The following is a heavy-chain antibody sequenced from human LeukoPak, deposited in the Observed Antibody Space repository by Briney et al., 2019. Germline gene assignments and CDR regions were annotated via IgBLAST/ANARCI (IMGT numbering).Heavy chain of an antibody. J-gene: IGHJ4*02. Sequence: SVKVSCKASGGTFSSYTISWVRQAPGQGLEWMGRIIPILGIANYAQKFQGRVTITADKSTSTAYMELSSLRSEDTAVYCCARDRRGSTTADYWGQGTLVTVSS. CDR2: IIPILGIA. D-gene: IGHD2-2*01. V-gene: IGHV1-69*04. CDR1: GGTFSSYT. CDR3: ARDRRGSTTADY.